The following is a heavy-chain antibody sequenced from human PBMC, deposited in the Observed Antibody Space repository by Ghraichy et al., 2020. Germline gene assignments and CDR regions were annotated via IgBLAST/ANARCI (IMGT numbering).Heavy chain of an antibody. D-gene: IGHD3-3*01. V-gene: IGHV3-48*03. CDR3: ARVSGSSYYFDL. CDR1: GFTFSSYE. J-gene: IGHJ4*02. CDR2: ISSSGGSI. Sequence: GSLRLSCAASGFTFSSYEMNWVRQAPGKGLEWVSYISSSGGSIYYADSVKGRFTISRDSARNSLYLQMNSLRAEDTAVYYCARVSGSSYYFDLWGQGTLVTVSS.